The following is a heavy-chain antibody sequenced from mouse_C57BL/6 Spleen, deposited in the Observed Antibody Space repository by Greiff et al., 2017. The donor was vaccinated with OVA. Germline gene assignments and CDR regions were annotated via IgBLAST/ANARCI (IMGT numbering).Heavy chain of an antibody. CDR1: GFTFSDYY. V-gene: IGHV5-12*01. D-gene: IGHD2-3*01. CDR2: LSNGGGST. Sequence: EVKLVESGGGLVQPGGSLKLSCAASGFTFSDYYMYWVRQTPEKRLEWVAYLSNGGGSTSYPDTVKGRFTISRDNAKNTLYLQMSRLKSEDTAMYYWARQYDYRDFDVWGTGTTVTVSS. J-gene: IGHJ1*03. CDR3: ARQYDYRDFDV.